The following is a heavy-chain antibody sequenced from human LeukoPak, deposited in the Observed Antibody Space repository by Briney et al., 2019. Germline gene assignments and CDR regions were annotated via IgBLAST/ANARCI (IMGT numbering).Heavy chain of an antibody. Sequence: GESLKISCKGSGYSFTSYWISWVRQMPGKGLEWMGIIYPGDSDTRYSPSFQGQVTISADKSISTAYLQWSSLKASDTAMYYCARHRGRIAAGANYYYYYMDVWGKGTTVTVSS. CDR3: ARHRGRIAAGANYYYYYMDV. V-gene: IGHV5-51*01. CDR1: GYSFTSYW. D-gene: IGHD6-13*01. J-gene: IGHJ6*03. CDR2: IYPGDSDT.